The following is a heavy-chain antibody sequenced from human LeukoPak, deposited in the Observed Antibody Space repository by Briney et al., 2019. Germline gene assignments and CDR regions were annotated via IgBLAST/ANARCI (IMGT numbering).Heavy chain of an antibody. CDR1: GFIFSSYE. D-gene: IGHD2-2*01. V-gene: IGHV3-48*03. J-gene: IGHJ4*02. CDR3: ARHTSVWGPPFDY. CDR2: ISGSGTII. Sequence: PGGSLRLSCAASGFIFSSYEMTWVRQAPGKGLEWISYISGSGTIIYYADSVKGRFTISRGNAKNSLYLEMNSLRAEDTAVYYCARHTSVWGPPFDYWGQGTLVTVSS.